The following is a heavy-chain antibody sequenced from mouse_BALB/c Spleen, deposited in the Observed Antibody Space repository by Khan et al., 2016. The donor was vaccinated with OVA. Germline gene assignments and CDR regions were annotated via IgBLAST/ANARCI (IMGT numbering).Heavy chain of an antibody. D-gene: IGHD2-10*01. CDR2: IWNDGNT. V-gene: IGHV2-6-1*01. Sequence: QVQLKQSGPGLVAPSQSLSITCTISGFSLTNYGVHWVRQPPGKGLEWLVVIWNDGNTAYNSALKSRLTISKDNSKSQVFLKMYSLQTDDTAMYFCARQPYYHYNIMDYWGQGTSVTVSS. CDR1: GFSLTNYG. CDR3: ARQPYYHYNIMDY. J-gene: IGHJ4*01.